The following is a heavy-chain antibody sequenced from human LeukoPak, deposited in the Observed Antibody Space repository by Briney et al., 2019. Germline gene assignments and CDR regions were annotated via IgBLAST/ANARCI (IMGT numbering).Heavy chain of an antibody. V-gene: IGHV4-59*11. CDR3: ARGGGYGDY. CDR2: IYYSGST. Sequence: SETLSLTCTVSGGSISSHYWSWIRQPPGKGLEWIGYIYYSGSTNYNPSLKSRVTISVDTSKNQFSLKLSSVTAADTAVYYCARGGGYGDYWGQGTLVTVSS. CDR1: GGSISSHY. J-gene: IGHJ4*02. D-gene: IGHD5-12*01.